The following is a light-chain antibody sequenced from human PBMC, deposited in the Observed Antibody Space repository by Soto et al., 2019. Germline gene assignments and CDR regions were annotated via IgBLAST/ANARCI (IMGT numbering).Light chain of an antibody. CDR3: QQYYSTPPT. Sequence: DIVMTQSPDSLAVSLGERATINCKSSQSVLYSSNNKNYLAWYQQKPGQPPTLLIYCASTRESRVPDRFSGSGSGTYFTLTISSLRAEDVAVYYCQQYYSTPPTFGQGTKGEIK. V-gene: IGKV4-1*01. CDR2: CAS. J-gene: IGKJ1*01. CDR1: QSVLYSSNNKNY.